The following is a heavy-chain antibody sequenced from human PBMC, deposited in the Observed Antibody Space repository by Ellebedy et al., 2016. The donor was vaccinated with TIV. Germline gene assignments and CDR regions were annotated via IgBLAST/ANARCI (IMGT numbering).Heavy chain of an antibody. CDR1: GASISGFY. J-gene: IGHJ6*02. CDR3: ARGDPSDV. CDR2: IYSSGRT. D-gene: IGHD2-21*02. Sequence: SETLSLXXTVSGASISGFYLSWIRQPPGKGLEWIGYIYSSGRTTYSPSLKSRLTLSVDMSRKHFSLKLTSVTAADTAVYYCARGDPSDVWGQGTTVTVSS. V-gene: IGHV4-59*01.